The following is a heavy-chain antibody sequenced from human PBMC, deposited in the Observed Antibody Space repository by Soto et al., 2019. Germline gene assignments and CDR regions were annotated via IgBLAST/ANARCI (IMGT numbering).Heavy chain of an antibody. J-gene: IGHJ3*02. CDR1: GYTFTGYY. V-gene: IGHV1-2*04. CDR2: INPNSGGT. Sequence: ASVKVSCKASGYTFTGYYMHWVRQAPGQGLEWMGWINPNSGGTNYAQKFQGWVTMTRDTSISTAYMELSRLRSDDTAVYYCVSDRWSIAAIGVATDAFDIWGQGTMVTVSS. CDR3: VSDRWSIAAIGVATDAFDI. D-gene: IGHD6-6*01.